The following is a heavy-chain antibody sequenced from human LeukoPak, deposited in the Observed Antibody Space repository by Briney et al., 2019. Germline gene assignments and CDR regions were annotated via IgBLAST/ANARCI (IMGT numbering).Heavy chain of an antibody. CDR2: ISYDGSNK. V-gene: IGHV3-30-3*01. CDR3: ARAGRNAGVFDY. J-gene: IGHJ4*02. Sequence: GGSLRLSCAASGFTFSSYAMHWVRQAPGKGLEWVAVISYDGSNKYYADSVKGRFTISRDNSRNTLFLQVNSLRAEDTAVYYCARAGRNAGVFDYWGQGTLVTVSS. CDR1: GFTFSSYA. D-gene: IGHD3-16*01.